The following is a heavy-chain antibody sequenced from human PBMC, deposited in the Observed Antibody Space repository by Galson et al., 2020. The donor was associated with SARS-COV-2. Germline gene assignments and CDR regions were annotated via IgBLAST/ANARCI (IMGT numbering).Heavy chain of an antibody. V-gene: IGHV1-46*03. CDR2: INPSGDST. D-gene: IGHD3-22*01. CDR3: ARGARVVVNDYYYGMDV. Sequence: ASVKVSCKASGYTFTSYYMHWVRQAPGQGLEWMGIINPSGDSTRYAQKFQGRVTMTRDKSTSTVYMELSSPRSEDTAVYYCARGARVVVNDYYYGMDVWGQGTTVTV. J-gene: IGHJ6*02. CDR1: GYTFTSYY.